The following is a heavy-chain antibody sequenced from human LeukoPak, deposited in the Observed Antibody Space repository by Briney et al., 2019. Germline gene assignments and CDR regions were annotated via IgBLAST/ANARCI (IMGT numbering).Heavy chain of an antibody. D-gene: IGHD6-13*01. V-gene: IGHV5-51*01. Sequence: GESLKISCKGSGYSFTSYWIGWVRQMPGKGLEWMGIICPGDSDTRYSPSFQGQVTISADKSISTAYLQWSSLKASDTAMYYCARQTAVAGYYYYGMDVWGKGTTVTVSS. J-gene: IGHJ6*04. CDR2: ICPGDSDT. CDR3: ARQTAVAGYYYYGMDV. CDR1: GYSFTSYW.